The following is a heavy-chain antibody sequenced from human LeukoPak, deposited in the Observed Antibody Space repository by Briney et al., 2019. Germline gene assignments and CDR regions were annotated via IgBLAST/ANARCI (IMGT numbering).Heavy chain of an antibody. D-gene: IGHD3-22*01. J-gene: IGHJ5*02. CDR2: IYHSGST. CDR3: AREDYYDSSGYYYELNWFDP. Sequence: SETLSLTCTVSGYSISSGYYWGWIRQPPGKGLEWIGSIYHSGSTYYNPSLKSRATISVDTSKNQFSLKLSSVTAADTAVYYCAREDYYDSSGYYYELNWFDPWGQGTLVTVSS. CDR1: GYSISSGYY. V-gene: IGHV4-38-2*02.